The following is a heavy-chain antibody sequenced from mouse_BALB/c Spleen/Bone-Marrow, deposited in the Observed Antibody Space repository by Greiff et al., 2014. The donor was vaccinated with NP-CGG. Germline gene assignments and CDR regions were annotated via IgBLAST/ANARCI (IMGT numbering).Heavy chain of an antibody. CDR1: GFTFSSYY. CDR2: INSNGGST. V-gene: IGHV5-6-2*01. CDR3: AGSYYGSTFDY. J-gene: IGHJ2*01. D-gene: IGHD1-1*01. Sequence: EVKLMESGGGLVKLGGSLKPSCAASGFTFSSYYMSWVRQTPEKRLELVAAINSNGGSTYYPDTVKGRFTISRDNAKNTLYLQMSSLKSEDTALYYCAGSYYGSTFDYWGQGTTLTVSS.